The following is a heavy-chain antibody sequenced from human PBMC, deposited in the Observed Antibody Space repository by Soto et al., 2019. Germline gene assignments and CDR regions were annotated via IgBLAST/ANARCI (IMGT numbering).Heavy chain of an antibody. D-gene: IGHD3-10*01. CDR2: INHGGGA. V-gene: IGHV4-34*01. CDR1: GGSFSDYY. J-gene: IGHJ4*02. CDR3: ARGRRELGY. Sequence: QVQLKQWGAGLLKSSETLSLTCAVYGGSFSDYYWTWVRQTPGGGLEWIGEINHGGGATYNPSLTSRVTMSLDTAKNQFSLKLSSVTAADTAVYYCARGRRELGYWGQGTLVTVSS.